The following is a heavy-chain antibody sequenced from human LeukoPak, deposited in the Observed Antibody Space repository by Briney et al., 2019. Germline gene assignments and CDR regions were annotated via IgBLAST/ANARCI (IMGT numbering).Heavy chain of an antibody. Sequence: PSETLSLTCTVSGYSISSGYYWGWIRQPPGKGLEWIGSIYHSGSTYYNPSLKSRVTISVDTSKNQFSLKLISVTAADTAVYYCARLVAYGGNSFDYWGQGTLVTVSS. V-gene: IGHV4-38-2*02. D-gene: IGHD4-23*01. CDR2: IYHSGST. CDR3: ARLVAYGGNSFDY. J-gene: IGHJ4*02. CDR1: GYSISSGYY.